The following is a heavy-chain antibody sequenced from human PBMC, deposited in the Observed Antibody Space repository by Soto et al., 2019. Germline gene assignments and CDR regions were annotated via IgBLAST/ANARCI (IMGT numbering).Heavy chain of an antibody. V-gene: IGHV3-23*01. CDR3: AKDDVASIAVAIIVRELLFRGGGFDY. J-gene: IGHJ4*02. D-gene: IGHD6-19*01. CDR1: GFTFSSYA. CDR2: ISGSGGRT. Sequence: EVQLLESGGGLVQPGGSLRLSCAASGFTFSSYAMSWVRQAPGKGLEWVSAISGSGGRTYYADSVKGRLTISRDNYKNTMYQQKNILRAEDTAVYYCAKDDVASIAVAIIVRELLFRGGGFDYWGQGTLVTVSS.